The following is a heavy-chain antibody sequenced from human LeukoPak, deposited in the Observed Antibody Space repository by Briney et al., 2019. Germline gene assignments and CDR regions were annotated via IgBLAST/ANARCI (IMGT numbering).Heavy chain of an antibody. Sequence: ASVKVSCKASGYTFTGYYIHWVRQAPGQGLEWMGWINPNSGGTNYAQKLQGRVTMTTDTSTSTAYMELRSLRSDDTAVYYCARDLSGRPFDYWGQGTLVTVSS. J-gene: IGHJ4*02. V-gene: IGHV1-2*02. D-gene: IGHD2-15*01. CDR3: ARDLSGRPFDY. CDR2: INPNSGGT. CDR1: GYTFTGYY.